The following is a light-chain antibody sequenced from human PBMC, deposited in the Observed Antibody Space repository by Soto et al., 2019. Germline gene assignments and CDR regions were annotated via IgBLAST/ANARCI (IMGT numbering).Light chain of an antibody. V-gene: IGKV1-17*01. Sequence: QMTQAPASLSGCVGDSVNITCRASQGIRKDLAWYQQKPGKAPQRLIYTASFLQTGVPSRFSGSGSGTEFTLTISRLEPEDFAVYYCQQYDSSPRTFGQGTKVDIK. CDR1: QGIRKD. J-gene: IGKJ1*01. CDR3: QQYDSSPRT. CDR2: TAS.